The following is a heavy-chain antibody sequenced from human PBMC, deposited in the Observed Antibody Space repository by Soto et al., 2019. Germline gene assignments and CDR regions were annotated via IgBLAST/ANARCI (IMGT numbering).Heavy chain of an antibody. CDR1: GFTFSSYS. J-gene: IGHJ6*03. D-gene: IGHD2-15*01. CDR2: ISSSSSTI. V-gene: IGHV3-48*01. Sequence: GGSLRLSCAASGFTFSSYSMNWVRQAPGKGLEWVSYISSSSSTIYYADSVKGRFTISRDNAKNSLYLQMNSLRAEDTAVYYCARGHCSGGSCYYYYYYMDVWGKGTTVTVSS. CDR3: ARGHCSGGSCYYYYYYMDV.